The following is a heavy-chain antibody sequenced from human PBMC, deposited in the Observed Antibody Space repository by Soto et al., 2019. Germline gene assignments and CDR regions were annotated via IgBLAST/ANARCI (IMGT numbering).Heavy chain of an antibody. D-gene: IGHD3-22*01. CDR1: GFTFSSYA. V-gene: IGHV3-30-3*01. CDR3: ARSMIVDY. Sequence: PGGSLRLSCAASGFTFSSYAMHWVRQAPGKGLEWVAVISYDGSNKYYADSVKGRFTISRDNSKNTLYLQMNSLRAEGTAVYYCARSMIVDYWGQGTLVTVSS. CDR2: ISYDGSNK. J-gene: IGHJ4*02.